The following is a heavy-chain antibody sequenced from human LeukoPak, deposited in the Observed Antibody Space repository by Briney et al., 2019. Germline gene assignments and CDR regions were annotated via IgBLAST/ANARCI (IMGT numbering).Heavy chain of an antibody. CDR1: GFTFDTYS. CDR2: ISHDGRRK. D-gene: IGHD5-12*01. CDR3: ARDPSFSRGFNFVLSS. J-gene: IGHJ5*02. V-gene: IGHV3-30*04. Sequence: PVGSLRLSCAASGFTFDTYSFHWVRQAPGGGLDWVALISHDGRRKYYGDAGKGRFTISRDDSKNTLSLQMSSLRTEDSSVYYCARDPSFSRGFNFVLSSWGQGTLVTVSS.